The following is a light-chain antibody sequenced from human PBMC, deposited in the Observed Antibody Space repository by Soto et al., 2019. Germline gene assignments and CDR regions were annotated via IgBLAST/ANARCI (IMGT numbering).Light chain of an antibody. V-gene: IGKV1-5*01. CDR1: QSISSW. J-gene: IGKJ1*01. CDR2: DAS. CDR3: QQYNSYSWT. Sequence: DIPMTQSPSTLSASVGDRVTITCRAIQSISSWLAWYQQKPGKAPKLLIYDASSLESGVPSRFSGSVSGTEFTLTISSRQPDDFATYYCQQYNSYSWTFGQGTKVEIK.